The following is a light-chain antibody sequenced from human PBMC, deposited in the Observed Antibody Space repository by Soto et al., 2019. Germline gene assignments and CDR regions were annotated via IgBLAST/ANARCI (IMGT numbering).Light chain of an antibody. CDR1: QSISSY. Sequence: EIVLTQSPATLSLSPGERATLSCRASQSISSYLAWYQQKPDQAPRLLIYDASNRATGIPARFSGSGSGTDFTLTISSLEPEDFAVYYCHQRSTWPFTFRPGTKLD. J-gene: IGKJ3*01. CDR3: HQRSTWPFT. CDR2: DAS. V-gene: IGKV3-11*01.